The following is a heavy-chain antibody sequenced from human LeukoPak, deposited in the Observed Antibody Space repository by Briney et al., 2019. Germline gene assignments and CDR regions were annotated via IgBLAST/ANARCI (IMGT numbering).Heavy chain of an antibody. CDR2: AYHNGRT. CDR3: ARAKSIITEVRGAVPGRFDF. D-gene: IGHD3-10*01. V-gene: IGHV4-38-2*01. J-gene: IGHJ4*02. Sequence: PSETLSLTCAVSGYSISSGYYWGWIRQSPGKGLEWIGSAYHNGRTYYSPSLKSPVTISVETSKTPVSLKLSSVPAADTAVYYCARAKSIITEVRGAVPGRFDFWGQGTLVTVSS. CDR1: GYSISSGYY.